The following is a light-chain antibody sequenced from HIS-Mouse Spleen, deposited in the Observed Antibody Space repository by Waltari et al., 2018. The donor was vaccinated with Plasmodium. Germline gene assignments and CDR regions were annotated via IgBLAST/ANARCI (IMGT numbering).Light chain of an antibody. CDR1: KLGDKY. CDR2: QDS. V-gene: IGLV3-1*01. J-gene: IGLJ2*01. CDR3: QAWDSSTVV. Sequence: SYELTQPPSVSVSPGQTASITCSGDKLGDKYACWYQQKPGQSPVLVIYQDSKRPSGIPERCSASNTGNTATLTIRGTQAMDEADYYCQAWDSSTVVFGGGTKLTVL.